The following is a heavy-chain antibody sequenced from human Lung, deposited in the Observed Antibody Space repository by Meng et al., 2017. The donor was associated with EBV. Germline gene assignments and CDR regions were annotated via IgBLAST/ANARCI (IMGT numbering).Heavy chain of an antibody. Sequence: VHMQESGPGLVMPSETLSLTCTVSGGSISSHYWSWIRQPPGKGLEWIGHIYYSGSTDYNPSLKSRVTISVDTSKNQFSLKLSSVTATDTAVYYCARQSGYFDYWGQGTLVTVSS. CDR3: ARQSGYFDY. D-gene: IGHD3-10*01. CDR1: GGSISSHY. CDR2: IYYSGST. J-gene: IGHJ4*02. V-gene: IGHV4-59*08.